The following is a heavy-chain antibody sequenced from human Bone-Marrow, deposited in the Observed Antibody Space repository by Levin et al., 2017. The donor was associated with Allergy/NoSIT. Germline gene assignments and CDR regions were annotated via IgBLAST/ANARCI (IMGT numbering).Heavy chain of an antibody. V-gene: IGHV3-33*01. CDR3: SRDRGEWGQFYLDS. Sequence: HAGGSLRLSCAASGFTFSAFGMHWVRQAPGRGLEWVAVVSHDGSHRVYADSVKARFTISRDNSKKIHYLQMDSLGPEDTAVYYCSRDRGEWGQFYLDSWGQGILVTVSS. J-gene: IGHJ4*02. D-gene: IGHD1-26*01. CDR1: GFTFSAFG. CDR2: VSHDGSHR.